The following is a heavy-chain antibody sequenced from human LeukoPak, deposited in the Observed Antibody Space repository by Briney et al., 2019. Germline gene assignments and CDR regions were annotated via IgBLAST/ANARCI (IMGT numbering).Heavy chain of an antibody. D-gene: IGHD2-2*01. CDR3: AVRYCSSTSCYFYY. CDR2: MNPNSGNT. V-gene: IGHV1-8*01. Sequence: GASVKVSCKASGYTFTSYDINWVRQATGQGLEWMGWMNPNSGNTGYAQKFQGRVTMTRNTSISTAYMELSSLRSEDTAVYYCAVRYCSSTSCYFYYWGQGTLVTVSS. J-gene: IGHJ4*02. CDR1: GYTFTSYD.